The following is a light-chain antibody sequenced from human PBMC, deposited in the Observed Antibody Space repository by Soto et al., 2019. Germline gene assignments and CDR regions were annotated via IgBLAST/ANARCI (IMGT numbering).Light chain of an antibody. Sequence: QSVLTQSRSVSGSPGQSVTISCTGTSSDVGGYNHVSWYQQHPGKAPKLMIYDVSKRPSGVPDRFSGSKSGNTASLTISGLQAEDEADYYCCSYADNYVVFGGGTKLTVL. V-gene: IGLV2-11*01. CDR1: SSDVGGYNH. CDR2: DVS. J-gene: IGLJ2*01. CDR3: CSYADNYVV.